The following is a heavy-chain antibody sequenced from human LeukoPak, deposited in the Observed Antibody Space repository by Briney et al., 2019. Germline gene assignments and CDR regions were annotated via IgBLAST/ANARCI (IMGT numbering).Heavy chain of an antibody. J-gene: IGHJ4*02. CDR3: ANMGSLDWFDY. Sequence: GSLRLSCAASGFTVSSNYMSWVRQAPGKGLEWVSVIYSGGSTYYADSVKGRFTISRDNSKNTLYLQMNSLRAEDTAVYYCANMGSLDWFDYWGQGTLVTVSS. CDR1: GFTVSSNY. V-gene: IGHV3-53*01. D-gene: IGHD1-1*01. CDR2: IYSGGST.